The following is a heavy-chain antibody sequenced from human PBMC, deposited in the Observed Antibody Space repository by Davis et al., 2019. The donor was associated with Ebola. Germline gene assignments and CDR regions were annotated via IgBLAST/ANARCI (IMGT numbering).Heavy chain of an antibody. Sequence: GGSLRLSCTDSVITFSSYAMTWVRQAPGKGLEWVSAISGSGGSTYYADSVKGRFTISRDNSKNTLSLQMSSLRAEDTAVYYCARVSYHYYYGMDVWGKGTTVTVSS. CDR1: VITFSSYA. CDR2: ISGSGGST. CDR3: ARVSYHYYYGMDV. V-gene: IGHV3-23*01. J-gene: IGHJ6*04.